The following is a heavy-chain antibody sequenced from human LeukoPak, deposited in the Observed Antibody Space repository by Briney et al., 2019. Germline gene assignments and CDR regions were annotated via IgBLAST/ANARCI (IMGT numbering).Heavy chain of an antibody. V-gene: IGHV4-4*07. Sequence: PSETLSLTCTVSGGSISFYYWSWIRQPAGKGLEWIGLIYTSGNTNYNPSLKSRVTLSVDTSKNQFSLKLSSVTAADSAVYYCARGGGVGATYYYYYYMDVWGKGTTVTISS. J-gene: IGHJ6*03. D-gene: IGHD1-26*01. CDR2: IYTSGNT. CDR3: ARGGGVGATYYYYYYMDV. CDR1: GGSISFYY.